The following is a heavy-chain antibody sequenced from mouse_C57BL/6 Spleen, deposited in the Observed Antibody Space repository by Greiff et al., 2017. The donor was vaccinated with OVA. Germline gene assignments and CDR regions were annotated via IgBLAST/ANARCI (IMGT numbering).Heavy chain of an antibody. J-gene: IGHJ4*01. Sequence: QVQLQQPGAELVMPGASVKLSCKASGYTFTSYWMHWVKQRPGQGLEWIGEIDPSDSYTNYNQKFKGKSTLTVDKSSSTAYMQISSLTSEDSAVYYCSSPRFATLYAMDYWGQGPSLTVSS. D-gene: IGHD6-1*01. V-gene: IGHV1-69*01. CDR1: GYTFTSYW. CDR2: IDPSDSYT. CDR3: SSPRFATLYAMDY.